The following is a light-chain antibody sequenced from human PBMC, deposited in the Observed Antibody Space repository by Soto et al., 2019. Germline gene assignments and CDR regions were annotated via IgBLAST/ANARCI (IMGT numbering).Light chain of an antibody. Sequence: QSALTQPASVSGSPGQSITISCTGTSSDVGTYNYVSWYQHRPGKAPKLMIYDVSYRPSGVSNRFFGSKSANTASLTISGLQAEDEADYYCSSYTTSNTQVFGGGTKVTVL. J-gene: IGLJ3*02. CDR3: SSYTTSNTQV. V-gene: IGLV2-14*01. CDR1: SSDVGTYNY. CDR2: DVS.